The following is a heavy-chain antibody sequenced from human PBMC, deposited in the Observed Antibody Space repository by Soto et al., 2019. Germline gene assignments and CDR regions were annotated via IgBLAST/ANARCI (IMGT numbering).Heavy chain of an antibody. CDR2: ISGTGGGT. J-gene: IGHJ6*02. CDR1: GFTFSNYV. D-gene: IGHD3-10*01. V-gene: IGHV3-23*01. Sequence: EVHLLESGGGLVQPGGSLRLSCAAPGFTFSNYVMTWARQAPGKGLEWVSVISGTGGGTNNADSAKGRFTTSRDNSKNTLYLQMNSLRAEDTAVYYCAKRAFYGSGIPNYYGMDVWGQGTAVTVSS. CDR3: AKRAFYGSGIPNYYGMDV.